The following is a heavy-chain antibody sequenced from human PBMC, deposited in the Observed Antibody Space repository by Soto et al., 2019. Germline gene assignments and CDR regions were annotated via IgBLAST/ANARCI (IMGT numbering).Heavy chain of an antibody. V-gene: IGHV4-39*01. CDR2: IYYSGST. CDR1: GGSISSSSYY. J-gene: IGHJ5*02. Sequence: QLQLQESGPGLVKPSETLSLTCTVSGGSISSSSYYWGWIRQPPGKGLEWIGSIYYSGSTYYNPSLKSRVTISVDTSKNQFSLKLSSVTAADTAVYYCARSLHDIVVVVAWFDPWGQGTLVTVSS. D-gene: IGHD2-15*01. CDR3: ARSLHDIVVVVAWFDP.